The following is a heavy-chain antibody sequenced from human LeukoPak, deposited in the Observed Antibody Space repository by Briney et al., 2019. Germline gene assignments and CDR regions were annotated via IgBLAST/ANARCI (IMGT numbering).Heavy chain of an antibody. CDR3: AKDLETHDTSAC. CDR1: GFTFSSYS. Sequence: GGSLRLSCAASGFTFSSYSVNWVRQAPGKGLEWVSYISSSSSPIYYADSVKGRFTISRDNAKNLLYLQMNSLGDEDTAVYYCAKDLETHDTSACWGQGTLVTVSS. V-gene: IGHV3-48*02. CDR2: ISSSSSPI. J-gene: IGHJ4*02. D-gene: IGHD3-22*01.